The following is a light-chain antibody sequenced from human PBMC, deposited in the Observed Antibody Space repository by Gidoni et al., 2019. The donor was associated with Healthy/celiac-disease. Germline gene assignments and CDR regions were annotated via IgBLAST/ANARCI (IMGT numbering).Light chain of an antibody. CDR3: QSYDSSLSGSYV. V-gene: IGLV1-40*01. Sequence: SVLTQPPSVSGAPGQRVTISCTGISSNNGAGYDAHWYQQLPGPAPKLLIYGNSNRPSGVPDRFSGSKSGTSASLAITGLQAEDEADYYCQSYDSSLSGSYVFGTGTKVTVL. J-gene: IGLJ1*01. CDR1: SSNNGAGYD. CDR2: GNS.